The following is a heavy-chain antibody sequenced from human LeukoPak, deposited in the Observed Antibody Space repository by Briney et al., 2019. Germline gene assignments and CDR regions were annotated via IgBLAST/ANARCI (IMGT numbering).Heavy chain of an antibody. CDR3: ARYGNGAWLGHYAFDM. CDR2: IKQDGSEK. V-gene: IGHV3-7*01. D-gene: IGHD6-19*01. CDR1: GFTLSYYW. J-gene: IGHJ3*02. Sequence: GGSLRLSCAASGFTLSYYWMSWVRQAPGKGLEWVANIKQDGSEKYYVDSVKGRFTISRDNAKNSLYLQMNSPKAEDTAVYYCARYGNGAWLGHYAFDMWGQGTMVTVSS.